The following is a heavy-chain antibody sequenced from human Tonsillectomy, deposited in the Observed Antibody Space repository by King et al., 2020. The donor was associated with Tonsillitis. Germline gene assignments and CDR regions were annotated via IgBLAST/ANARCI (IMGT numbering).Heavy chain of an antibody. V-gene: IGHV1-18*01. CDR3: ARDQPDYDFWSGYYTGAFDI. Sequence: QLVQSGAEVKKPGASVKVSCKASGYTFTSYGISWVRQAPGQGLEWRGWISAYNGNTNYAQKLQGRVTMTTDTSTSTAYMVLRSLRSDDTAVYYCARDQPDYDFWSGYYTGAFDIWGQGTMVTVSS. D-gene: IGHD3-3*01. CDR2: ISAYNGNT. CDR1: GYTFTSYG. J-gene: IGHJ3*02.